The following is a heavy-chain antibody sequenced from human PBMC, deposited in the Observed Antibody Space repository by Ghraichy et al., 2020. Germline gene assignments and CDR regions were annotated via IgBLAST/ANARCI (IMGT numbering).Heavy chain of an antibody. CDR2: ISSSGSTI. CDR3: ARGYCSGGSCYLNDAFDI. V-gene: IGHV3-48*03. J-gene: IGHJ3*02. D-gene: IGHD2-15*01. Sequence: GGSLRLSCAASGFTFSSYEMNWVRQAPGKGLEWVSYISSSGSTIYYADSVKGRFTISRDNAKNSLYLQMNSLRAEDTAVYYCARGYCSGGSCYLNDAFDIWGQGTMVTVSS. CDR1: GFTFSSYE.